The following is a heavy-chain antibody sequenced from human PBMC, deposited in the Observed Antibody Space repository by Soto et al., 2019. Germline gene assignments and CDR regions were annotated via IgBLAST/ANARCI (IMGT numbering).Heavy chain of an antibody. CDR1: WFPFNSYS. Sequence: GSLELPFSTSWFPFNSYSIEWGRQGPGEGLGVGSAISGSGGSTYYADSVKGRFTISRDNSKNTLYLQMNSLRAEDTAVYYCANPVGGAMEFNACDIWGQGTMVTVSS. CDR2: ISGSGGST. J-gene: IGHJ3*02. V-gene: IGHV3-23*01. CDR3: ANPVGGAMEFNACDI. D-gene: IGHD3-16*01.